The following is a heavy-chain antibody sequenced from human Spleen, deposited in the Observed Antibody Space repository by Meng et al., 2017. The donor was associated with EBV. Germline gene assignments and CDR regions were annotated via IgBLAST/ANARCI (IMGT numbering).Heavy chain of an antibody. CDR1: GGPFSSDA. CDR2: LIPMFGAP. CDR3: ASESGRGYTPDY. Sequence: QVQLGPSGAEVKRPGSSVKVACKTSGGPFSSDAISWVRQAPGQGLEWLGGLIPMFGAPNYAQKFQGRVTITADESTSTHYMELSSLRSEDTAVYYCASESGRGYTPDYWGQGTLVTVSS. V-gene: IGHV1-69*12. D-gene: IGHD3-10*01. J-gene: IGHJ4*02.